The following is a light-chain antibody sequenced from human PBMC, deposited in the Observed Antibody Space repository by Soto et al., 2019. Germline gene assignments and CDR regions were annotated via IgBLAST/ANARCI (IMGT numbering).Light chain of an antibody. CDR1: SSDVGGYNY. V-gene: IGLV2-14*01. CDR2: EVS. CDR3: SSYGSTSTRYV. Sequence: QSALTQPASVSGSPGQSITISCTGTSSDVGGYNYVSWYQQHPGKAPKLMIYEVSNRPSGVSNRFSGSKSGNTASLTISGVKAEDEADYFCSSYGSTSTRYVFGTGTKVT. J-gene: IGLJ1*01.